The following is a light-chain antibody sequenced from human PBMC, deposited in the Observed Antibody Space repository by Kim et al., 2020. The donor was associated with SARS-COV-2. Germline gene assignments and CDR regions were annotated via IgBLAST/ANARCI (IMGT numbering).Light chain of an antibody. Sequence: DIELTQSPATLSVSAGERATLSCRASQSVSSSYLACYQQQPGQTTRLLLYGASSKATGIPDRFSGSGSGTDFTLTISRLEPEDFAVYYCQQYGSSSLTFGGGTKVDIK. CDR2: GAS. J-gene: IGKJ4*01. CDR3: QQYGSSSLT. CDR1: QSVSSSY. V-gene: IGKV3-20*01.